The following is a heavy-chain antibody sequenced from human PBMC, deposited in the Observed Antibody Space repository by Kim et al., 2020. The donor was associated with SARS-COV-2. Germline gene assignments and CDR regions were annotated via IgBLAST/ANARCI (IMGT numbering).Heavy chain of an antibody. CDR2: TYYRSRWLN. J-gene: IGHJ4*01. D-gene: IGHD1-26*01. V-gene: IGHV6-1*01. CDR3: ARMYRRSGTYLHEFD. CDR1: GDSVSSNIAA. Sequence: SQTLSLTCAISGDSVSSNIAAWNWVRQSPSRGLEWLGRTYYRSRWLNDYAESVKSRITINPDTAKNQFSLQLKSVTPDDAAVYYCARMYRRSGTYLHEFD.